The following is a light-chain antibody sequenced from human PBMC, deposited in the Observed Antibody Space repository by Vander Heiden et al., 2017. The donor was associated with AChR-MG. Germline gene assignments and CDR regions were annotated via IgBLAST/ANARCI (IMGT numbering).Light chain of an antibody. J-gene: IGLJ3*02. V-gene: IGLV3-25*03. CDR1: ALAKQY. CDR2: KDS. CDR3: QSADSSGSYWM. Sequence: SYELPQPPPVSVSPGQTARITCSGDALAKQYAYWYQQKPGQAPVLVIYKDSERPSGIPERFSGSSSGTTVTLTISGVQAEDEADYHCQSADSSGSYWMFGGGTKLTVL.